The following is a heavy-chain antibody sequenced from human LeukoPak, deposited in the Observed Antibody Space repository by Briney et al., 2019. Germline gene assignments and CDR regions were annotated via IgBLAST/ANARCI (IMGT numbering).Heavy chain of an antibody. D-gene: IGHD4-17*01. CDR1: GYSFTSYG. V-gene: IGHV1-18*01. CDR3: LGGSYGDVFDY. J-gene: IGHJ4*02. Sequence: ASVKVSCKASGYSFTSYGITWVRQAPGQGLEWMGWVNLNKGNTKYEEKFQGRVTMTKDTSTNTAYMDLTSLISDDTAVYYCLGGSYGDVFDYWGQGTLVTVSS. CDR2: VNLNKGNT.